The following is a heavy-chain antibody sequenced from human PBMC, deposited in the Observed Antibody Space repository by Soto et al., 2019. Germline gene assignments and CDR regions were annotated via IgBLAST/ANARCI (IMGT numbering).Heavy chain of an antibody. CDR3: ARYIAASGTYYLDF. J-gene: IGHJ4*02. CDR2: IYHSGST. V-gene: IGHV4-4*02. CDR1: GDCISRKKA. D-gene: IGHD6-13*01. Sequence: SEPLSLARSVSGDCISRKKACSWVRQPPGKGLEWIGEIYHSGSTNYNPSLKSRVIISVDTSKNQFSLRLSSVTAADTAVYYCARYIAASGTYYLDFWGQGTPVTVS.